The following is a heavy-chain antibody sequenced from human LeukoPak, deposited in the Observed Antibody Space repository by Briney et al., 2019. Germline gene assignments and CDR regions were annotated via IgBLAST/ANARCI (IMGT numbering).Heavy chain of an antibody. CDR3: ARDRPAAIPGRDNWFDP. Sequence: SETLSLTCTVSGGSISSGSYYWSWIRQPAGKGLEWIGRIYTSESTNYSPSLKSRVTISVDTSKNQFSLKLSSVTAADTAVYYCARDRPAAIPGRDNWFDPWGQGTLVTVSS. V-gene: IGHV4-61*02. CDR1: GGSISSGSYY. CDR2: IYTSEST. J-gene: IGHJ5*02. D-gene: IGHD2-2*01.